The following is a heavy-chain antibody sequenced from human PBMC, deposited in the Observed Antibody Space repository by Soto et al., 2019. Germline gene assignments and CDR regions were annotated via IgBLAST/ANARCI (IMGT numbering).Heavy chain of an antibody. D-gene: IGHD7-27*01. V-gene: IGHV3-33*01. Sequence: QVQLVESGGGVVQPGRSQRLSCAASGFTFSDHGMHWVRQAPGKGLEWVAVMWYDGSNKYYADSVKGRFSISRDNSKNTLYLHMSSLRGEATAVYYCARDSAGKTDWGLRGAFDFWGQGTMVTVS. J-gene: IGHJ3*01. CDR1: GFTFSDHG. CDR2: MWYDGSNK. CDR3: ARDSAGKTDWGLRGAFDF.